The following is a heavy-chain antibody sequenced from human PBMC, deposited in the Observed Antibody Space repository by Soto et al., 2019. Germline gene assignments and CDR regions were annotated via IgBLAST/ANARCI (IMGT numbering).Heavy chain of an antibody. Sequence: QVQLQQWGAGLLKPSETLSLTCAVYGGSFSGYYWNWIRQPPGTGLEWIGEINHSGSTNYNPSLKSRVTISVDTSKNQFSLKVTSVTAADTAVYYCARGWGAVADYWGQGTLVTVSS. J-gene: IGHJ4*02. V-gene: IGHV4-34*01. CDR3: ARGWGAVADY. CDR1: GGSFSGYY. D-gene: IGHD6-19*01. CDR2: INHSGST.